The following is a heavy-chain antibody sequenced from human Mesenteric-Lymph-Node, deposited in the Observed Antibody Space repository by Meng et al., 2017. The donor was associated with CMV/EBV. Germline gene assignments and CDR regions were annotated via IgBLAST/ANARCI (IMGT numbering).Heavy chain of an antibody. CDR3: AKGDGYRYYSAIDY. V-gene: IGHV3-23*01. D-gene: IGHD2/OR15-2a*01. CDR2: MGAGGSS. CDR1: RFIFSDYD. Sequence: GGSLRLSCAGSRFIFSDYDMSWVRQAPGKGLEWVSVMGAGGSSYYADSVKGRFTVSRDNSKNTVYLQMNSLRDEDTAVYYCAKGDGYRYYSAIDYWGQGTLVTVSS. J-gene: IGHJ4*02.